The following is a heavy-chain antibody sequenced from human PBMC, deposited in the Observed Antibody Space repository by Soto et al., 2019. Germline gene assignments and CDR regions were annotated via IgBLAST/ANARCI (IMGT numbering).Heavy chain of an antibody. CDR1: GYTFTSYY. D-gene: IGHD2-2*01. CDR2: INPSGGST. V-gene: IGHV1-46*03. Sequence: ASVKVSCKASGYTFTSYYMHWVRQAPGQGLECMGIINPSGGSTSYAQKFQGRVTMTRDTSTSTVYMELSSLRSEDTAVYYCARLWLVKVPAALDAFDIWGQGTMVTVS. J-gene: IGHJ3*02. CDR3: ARLWLVKVPAALDAFDI.